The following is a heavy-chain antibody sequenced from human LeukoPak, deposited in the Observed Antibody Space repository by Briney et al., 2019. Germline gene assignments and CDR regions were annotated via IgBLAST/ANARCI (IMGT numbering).Heavy chain of an antibody. CDR1: GFTFSSYN. CDR3: ARDPTPFESSGTYFAR. V-gene: IGHV3-21*01. D-gene: IGHD1-26*01. Sequence: GGSLRLSCAASGFTFSSYNMVWVHQAPGKGLEWVSSISSRSSFISYADSVKGRFTVSRDNAKNSLYLEVNNLRAEDTAVYYCARDPTPFESSGTYFARWGQGTLVTVSS. J-gene: IGHJ4*02. CDR2: ISSRSSFI.